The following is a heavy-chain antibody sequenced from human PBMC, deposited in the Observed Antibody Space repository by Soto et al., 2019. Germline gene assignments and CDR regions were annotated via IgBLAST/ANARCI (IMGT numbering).Heavy chain of an antibody. CDR1: GYTFTSYA. D-gene: IGHD5-12*01. V-gene: IGHV1-3*01. CDR3: ARQMGTITGAFDI. J-gene: IGHJ3*02. Sequence: ASVKVSCKASGYTFTSYAMLWVRQAPGQRLEWMGWINAGNGNTKYSQKFQGRVTMTRDTSTSTVYMELSSLRSEDTAVYYCARQMGTITGAFDIWGQGTMVTVSS. CDR2: INAGNGNT.